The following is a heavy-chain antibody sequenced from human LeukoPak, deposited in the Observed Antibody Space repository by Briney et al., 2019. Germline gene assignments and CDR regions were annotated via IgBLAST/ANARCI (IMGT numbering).Heavy chain of an antibody. Sequence: GRSLRLSCAASGFTFSSYAMHWVRQAPGKGLEWVAVISYDGSNKYYADSVKGRFTISRDNSKNTLYLQMNSLRAEDTAVYYCAGGEWYSSGWYAFDYWGQGTLVTVSS. CDR2: ISYDGSNK. CDR1: GFTFSSYA. V-gene: IGHV3-30*04. D-gene: IGHD6-19*01. J-gene: IGHJ4*02. CDR3: AGGEWYSSGWYAFDY.